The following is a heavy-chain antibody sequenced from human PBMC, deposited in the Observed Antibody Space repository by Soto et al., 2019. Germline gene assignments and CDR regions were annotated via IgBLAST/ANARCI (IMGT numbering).Heavy chain of an antibody. Sequence: QVQLVESGGGVVQPGRSLRLSCAASGFTFSNYAMHWVRQAPGKGLEWVAVISYDGSNKYYADSVKGRFTISRDNSKNTLYLQMNSLRAEDTAVYYCARAVVPAAQFDYWGQGTLVTVSS. CDR1: GFTFSNYA. CDR3: ARAVVPAAQFDY. V-gene: IGHV3-30-3*01. CDR2: ISYDGSNK. J-gene: IGHJ4*02. D-gene: IGHD2-2*01.